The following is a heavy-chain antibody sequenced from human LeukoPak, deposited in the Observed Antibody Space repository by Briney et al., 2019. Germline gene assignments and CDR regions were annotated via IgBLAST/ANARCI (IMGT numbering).Heavy chain of an antibody. D-gene: IGHD5-12*01. CDR1: GFTFSSYA. Sequence: GGSLRLSCAASGFTFSSYAMSWVRQAPGKGLEWVSAISGSGGSTYYADSVEGRFTISRDDSKNTLYLQMNSLRAEDTAVYYCAKDRVEYSGYERYFDYWGQGTLVTVSS. V-gene: IGHV3-23*01. CDR2: ISGSGGST. J-gene: IGHJ4*02. CDR3: AKDRVEYSGYERYFDY.